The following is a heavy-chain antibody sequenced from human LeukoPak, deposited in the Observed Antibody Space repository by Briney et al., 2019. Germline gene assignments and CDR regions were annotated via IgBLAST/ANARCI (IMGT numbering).Heavy chain of an antibody. J-gene: IGHJ4*02. Sequence: ASVKVSWKVSGYTLTELYMHWVRQAPGKGLEWMGGFDPEDGETIYAQKFQGRVTMTEDTSTDTAYMELSSLRSEDTAVYYCATELEYVSNGGLGYWGQGTLVTVSS. CDR2: FDPEDGET. V-gene: IGHV1-24*01. CDR3: ATELEYVSNGGLGY. CDR1: GYTLTELY. D-gene: IGHD7-27*01.